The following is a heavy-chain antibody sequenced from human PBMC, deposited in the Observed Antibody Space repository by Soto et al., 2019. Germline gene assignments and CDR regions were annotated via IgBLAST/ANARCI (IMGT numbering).Heavy chain of an antibody. CDR3: AREDASGSSLYYYYGMDV. V-gene: IGHV1-18*01. CDR1: GYTFTSYG. Sequence: QVQLVQSGAEVKKPGASVKVSCKASGYTFTSYGISWVRQAPGQGLEWMGWISAYNGNTNYAQKLQDRVTMTTDTSTSTAYMELRSLRSDDTAVYYCAREDASGSSLYYYYGMDVWGQGTTVTVSS. J-gene: IGHJ6*02. D-gene: IGHD3-22*01. CDR2: ISAYNGNT.